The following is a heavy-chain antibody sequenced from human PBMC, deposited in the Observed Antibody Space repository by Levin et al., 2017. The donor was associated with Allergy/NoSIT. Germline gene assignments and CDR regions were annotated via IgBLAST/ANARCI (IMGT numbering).Heavy chain of an antibody. CDR3: AKDRGWWGRGVILQAYYYYYMDV. D-gene: IGHD3-10*01. CDR1: GFTFSSYA. CDR2: ISGSGGST. J-gene: IGHJ6*03. V-gene: IGHV3-23*01. Sequence: HPGGSLRLSCAASGFTFSSYAMSWVRQAPGKGLEWVSAISGSGGSTYYADSVKGRFTISRDNSKNTLYLQMNSLRAEDTAVYYCAKDRGWWGRGVILQAYYYYYMDVWGKGTTVTVSS.